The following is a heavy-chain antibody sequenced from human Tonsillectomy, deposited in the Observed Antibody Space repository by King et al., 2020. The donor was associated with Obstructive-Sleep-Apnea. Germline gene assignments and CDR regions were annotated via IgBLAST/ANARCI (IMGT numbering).Heavy chain of an antibody. D-gene: IGHD1-20*01. Sequence: VQLVESGGEVKKPGASLKVSCKASGYTFTTLGISWVRQAPGQGLEWMGWVSGDNVNTNYAQKFQDRVTMTTDTSTTTAYMELRSLRSDDTAVYYCARGRRYNWNGDAFDVWGQGTMVSVSS. CDR1: GYTFTTLG. CDR3: ARGRRYNWNGDAFDV. J-gene: IGHJ3*01. CDR2: VSGDNVNT. V-gene: IGHV1-18*04.